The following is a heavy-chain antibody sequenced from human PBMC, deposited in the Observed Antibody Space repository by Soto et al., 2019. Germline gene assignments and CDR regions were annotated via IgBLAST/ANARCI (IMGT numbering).Heavy chain of an antibody. Sequence: QLQLQESGPGLVKPSETLSLTCTVSGGSISSSSYYWGWIRQPPGKGLEWIGSIYYSGSTYYNPSLKSRVTISVDTSKNQFSLKLSSVTAADTAVYYCARQVHDRDAFDIWGQGTMVTVSS. CDR1: GGSISSSSYY. CDR2: IYYSGST. J-gene: IGHJ3*02. D-gene: IGHD3-22*01. V-gene: IGHV4-39*01. CDR3: ARQVHDRDAFDI.